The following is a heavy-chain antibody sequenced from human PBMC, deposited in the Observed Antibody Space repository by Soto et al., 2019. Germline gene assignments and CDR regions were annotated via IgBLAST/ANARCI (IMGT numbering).Heavy chain of an antibody. CDR1: GFSLRTVGVG. CDR2: IFWDDDK. Sequence: GSGPTLVNPTQTLTLTCTFSGFSLRTVGVGVGWIRQPPGKALEWLALIFWDDDKRHSPSLKSRLTITKDTSKNQVVMTMTNMNPVDTATYYCAHTKSYGDYDYWGQGSLVTVSS. D-gene: IGHD3-16*01. CDR3: AHTKSYGDYDY. J-gene: IGHJ4*02. V-gene: IGHV2-5*02.